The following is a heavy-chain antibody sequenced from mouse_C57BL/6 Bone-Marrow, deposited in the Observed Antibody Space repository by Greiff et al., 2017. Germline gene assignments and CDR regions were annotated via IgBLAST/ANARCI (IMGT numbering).Heavy chain of an antibody. D-gene: IGHD1-1*01. CDR2: IDPENGDT. V-gene: IGHV14-4*01. CDR3: TTYYYGSSSADY. Sequence: VQLQQSGAELVRPGASVKLSCTASGFNIKDDYMHWVKQRPEQGLEWIGWIDPENGDTEYASQFQGKATITADTSSNPAYLQLSSLTSEDTAVYYCTTYYYGSSSADYWGQGTTLTVSS. CDR1: GFNIKDDY. J-gene: IGHJ2*01.